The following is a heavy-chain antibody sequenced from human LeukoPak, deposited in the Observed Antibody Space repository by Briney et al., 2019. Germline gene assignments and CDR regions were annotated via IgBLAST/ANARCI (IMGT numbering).Heavy chain of an antibody. CDR2: IYSSGST. D-gene: IGHD2-8*01. Sequence: SETLSLTCTVSGGSISGYYWSWIRQPPGKGLEWIGSIYSSGSTYYNPSLKSRVTVSVDTSKNQFSLKLTSVTAADTAVYYCARDRACSNGICSYFDYWGQGTVVAVSS. CDR3: ARDRACSNGICSYFDY. J-gene: IGHJ4*02. V-gene: IGHV4-59*04. CDR1: GGSISGYY.